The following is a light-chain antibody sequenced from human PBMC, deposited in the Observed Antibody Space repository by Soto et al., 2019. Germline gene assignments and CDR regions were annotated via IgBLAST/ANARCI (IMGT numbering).Light chain of an antibody. CDR2: GAS. CDR1: QSVNNN. V-gene: IGKV3-15*01. J-gene: IGKJ4*01. Sequence: EIILTQSPASLSVSPGERATLSCRASQSVNNNLAWYQQKPGQAPRLLIYGASTRATGIPGRFRGSGSGTEFTLTITSLQSEDFAVYYCQQYNNWPLTFGGGTTVEIK. CDR3: QQYNNWPLT.